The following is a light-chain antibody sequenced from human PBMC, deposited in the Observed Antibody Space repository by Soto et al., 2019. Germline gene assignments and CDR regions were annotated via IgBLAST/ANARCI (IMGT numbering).Light chain of an antibody. J-gene: IGLJ1*01. CDR1: SSNIGAHYD. CDR2: GNN. Sequence: QSVLTQPPSVSGAPGQRVTISCTGSSSNIGAHYDVHWYQQLPGTAPKLLIYGNNNRPSGVPDRFSGSKSGTSASLAITGLQAEDEADYYCQSYDSSLSIYVFGTGTKLTVL. CDR3: QSYDSSLSIYV. V-gene: IGLV1-40*01.